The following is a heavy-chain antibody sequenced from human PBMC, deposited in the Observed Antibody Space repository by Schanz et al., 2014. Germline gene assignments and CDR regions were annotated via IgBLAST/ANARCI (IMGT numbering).Heavy chain of an antibody. CDR2: IKSQFDGETA. CDR3: TTVDCSSPSCPP. J-gene: IGHJ5*02. CDR1: RLNFNNAW. Sequence: EVQLEESGGGLVKPGGSLKLSCAASRLNFNNAWMHWVRQAPGKGLEWVGRIKSQFDGETADYGAAVRGRFTISRDDSQNTLYLQMNSLESEDTAVYYCTTVDCSSPSCPPWGQGTLVTVSS. V-gene: IGHV3-15*01. D-gene: IGHD2-2*01.